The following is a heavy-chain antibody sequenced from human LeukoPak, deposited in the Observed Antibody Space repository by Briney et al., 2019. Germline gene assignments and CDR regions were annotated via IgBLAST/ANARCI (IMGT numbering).Heavy chain of an antibody. CDR2: ISGSGGST. CDR1: GFTFRNYA. CDR3: AKDDGSYLDY. V-gene: IGHV3-23*01. J-gene: IGHJ4*02. Sequence: GGSLRLSCAASGFTFRNYAMSWVRQAPGKGLEWVSGISGSGGSTHYADSVKGRFTISRDNSKNTLYLQMNSLRAEDTALYYCAKDDGSYLDYWGQGTLITVPS. D-gene: IGHD1-26*01.